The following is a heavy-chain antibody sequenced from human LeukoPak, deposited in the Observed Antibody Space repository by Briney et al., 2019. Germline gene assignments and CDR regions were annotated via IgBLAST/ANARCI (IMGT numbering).Heavy chain of an antibody. CDR3: ARVSLGYCSGGSCYDNAFDI. Sequence: QAGGSLRLSCAASGFTFSSYAMSWVRQAPGKGLEWVSAISGSGGSTYYADSVKGRFTISRDNSKNTLYLQMNSLRAEDTAVYYCARVSLGYCSGGSCYDNAFDIWGQGAMVTVSS. CDR2: ISGSGGST. J-gene: IGHJ3*02. D-gene: IGHD2-15*01. CDR1: GFTFSSYA. V-gene: IGHV3-23*01.